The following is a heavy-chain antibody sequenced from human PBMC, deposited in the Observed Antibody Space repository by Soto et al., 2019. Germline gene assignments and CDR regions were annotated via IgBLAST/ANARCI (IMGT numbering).Heavy chain of an antibody. Sequence: GESLKISCKGSGYSFTSYWISWVRQMPGKGLEWMGRIDPSDSYTNYSPSLQGHVTISADKSISTAYLQWSSLKASDTAMYYCASEPATGDYYYGMDVWGQGTTVTVSS. J-gene: IGHJ6*02. CDR3: ASEPATGDYYYGMDV. CDR2: IDPSDSYT. D-gene: IGHD4-4*01. V-gene: IGHV5-10-1*01. CDR1: GYSFTSYW.